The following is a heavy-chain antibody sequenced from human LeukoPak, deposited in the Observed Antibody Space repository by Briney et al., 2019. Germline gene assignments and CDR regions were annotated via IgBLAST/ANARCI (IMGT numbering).Heavy chain of an antibody. V-gene: IGHV3-30*02. Sequence: GGSLRLSCAASGFTFSQYGMHWIRQAPGRGLEWVAYIKFSGDTKNYADSVKGRFTISRDNSKNTLYLQINTLKAEDTAVYYCAKKKPGNGDIFDYWGQGTLLTVSS. J-gene: IGHJ4*02. CDR2: IKFSGDTK. D-gene: IGHD2-8*01. CDR3: AKKKPGNGDIFDY. CDR1: GFTFSQYG.